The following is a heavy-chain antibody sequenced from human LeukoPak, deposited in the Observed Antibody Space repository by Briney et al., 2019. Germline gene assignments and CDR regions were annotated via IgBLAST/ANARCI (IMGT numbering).Heavy chain of an antibody. Sequence: PSETLSLTCTVSGVSISSYYWSWIRQPPGKGLEWIGYIYYSGSTNYNPSLKSRVTISVDTSKNQFSLKLSSVTAADTAVYYCASAYGDYVDWFDPWGQGTLVTVSS. V-gene: IGHV4-59*01. D-gene: IGHD4-17*01. CDR2: IYYSGST. J-gene: IGHJ5*02. CDR1: GVSISSYY. CDR3: ASAYGDYVDWFDP.